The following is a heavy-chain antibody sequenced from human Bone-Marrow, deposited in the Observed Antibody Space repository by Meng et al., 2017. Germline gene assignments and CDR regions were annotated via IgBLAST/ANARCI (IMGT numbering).Heavy chain of an antibody. CDR2: INHSGST. Sequence: QLQQWGAGLLKPSETLSLTCVVSGGSFSDYYWSWIRQPPGKGLEWIGEINHSGSTNYNPSLESRATISVDTSQNNLSLKLSSVTAADSAVYYCARGPTTMAHDFDYWGQGTLVTVSS. CDR3: ARGPTTMAHDFDY. D-gene: IGHD4-11*01. J-gene: IGHJ4*02. CDR1: GGSFSDYY. V-gene: IGHV4-34*01.